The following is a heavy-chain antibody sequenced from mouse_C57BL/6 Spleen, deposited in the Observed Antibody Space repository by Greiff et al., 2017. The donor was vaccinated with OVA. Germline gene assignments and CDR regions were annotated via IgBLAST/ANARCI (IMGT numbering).Heavy chain of an antibody. CDR3: ARKGAYVPHWYFDV. V-gene: IGHV1-69*01. J-gene: IGHJ1*03. D-gene: IGHD1-1*01. CDR1: GYTFTSYW. Sequence: QVQLQQPGAELVMPGASVKLSCKASGYTFTSYWMHWVQQSPGQGLEWIGEIDPSDSYTNYNQKFKGKSTLTVDKSSSTAYMQLSSLTSEDSAVYYCARKGAYVPHWYFDVWGTGTTVTVSS. CDR2: IDPSDSYT.